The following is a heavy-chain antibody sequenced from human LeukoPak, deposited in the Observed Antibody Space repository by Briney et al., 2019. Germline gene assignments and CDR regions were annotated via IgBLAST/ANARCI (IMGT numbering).Heavy chain of an antibody. J-gene: IGHJ4*02. CDR1: GYSFTSYW. CDR3: ARHTKGSSAAAGMIIGY. D-gene: IGHD6-13*01. Sequence: GESLKISCKGSGYSFTSYWIGWVRQMPGKGLEWMGIIYPGDSDTRYSPSFQGQVTISADKSISTAYLQWSSLKASDTAMYYCARHTKGSSAAAGMIIGYWGQGTLVTVSS. V-gene: IGHV5-51*01. CDR2: IYPGDSDT.